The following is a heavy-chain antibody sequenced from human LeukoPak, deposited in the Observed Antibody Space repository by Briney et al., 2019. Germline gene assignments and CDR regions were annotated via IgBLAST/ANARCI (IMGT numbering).Heavy chain of an antibody. CDR1: GFTFSNFA. V-gene: IGHV3-23*01. Sequence: GGSLRLSCAASGFTFSNFAMSWVRQAPGKGLEWVSSINYGGSSPYYADSVKGRFTITRDNSKNTLFLQMNSLRAEDTAVYYCARGGGDYGSGSYYNVNPPTTPYGMDVWGQGTTVTVSS. J-gene: IGHJ6*02. D-gene: IGHD3-10*01. CDR2: INYGGSSP. CDR3: ARGGGDYGSGSYYNVNPPTTPYGMDV.